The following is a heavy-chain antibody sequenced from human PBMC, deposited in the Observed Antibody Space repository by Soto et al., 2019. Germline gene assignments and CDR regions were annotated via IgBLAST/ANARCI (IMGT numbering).Heavy chain of an antibody. V-gene: IGHV1-3*01. CDR2: INAGNGNT. J-gene: IGHJ3*02. CDR1: GYTFTSYA. Sequence: ASVKVSCKASGYTFTSYAMHWVRQAPGQRLEWMGWINAGNGNTKYSQKLQGRVTITRDTSASTAYMELSSLRSEDTAVYYCAKGTDIVVVPDAFDIWGQGTMVTVSS. CDR3: AKGTDIVVVPDAFDI. D-gene: IGHD2-2*01.